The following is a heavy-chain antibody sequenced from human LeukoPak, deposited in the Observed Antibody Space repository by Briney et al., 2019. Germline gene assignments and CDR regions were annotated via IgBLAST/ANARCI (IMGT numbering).Heavy chain of an antibody. D-gene: IGHD5-24*01. CDR1: GFSFSTYS. V-gene: IGHV3-21*06. J-gene: IGHJ4*02. CDR2: ISSTSTYI. Sequence: PGGSLRLSCAGSGFSFSTYSMHWVRQAPGKGREWVATISSTSTYIYYGDSMKGRSTNSTDNAKNSLFLQMSSLRVEDTPIYYCARDGIDAFNSVYFDLWAQGPLVTVSS. CDR3: ARDGIDAFNSVYFDL.